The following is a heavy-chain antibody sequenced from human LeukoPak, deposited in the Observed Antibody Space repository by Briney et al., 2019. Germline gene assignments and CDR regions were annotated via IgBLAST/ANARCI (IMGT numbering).Heavy chain of an antibody. V-gene: IGHV3-30*02. Sequence: GGSLRLSCAASGFTFSSYGMHWVRQAPGKGLEWVAFIRYDGGNKYYADSVKGRFTISRDNSKNTLYLQMNSLRAEDTAVYYCAKDYGHCSSTSCYGRGIDYWGQGTLVTVSS. CDR3: AKDYGHCSSTSCYGRGIDY. J-gene: IGHJ4*02. D-gene: IGHD2-2*01. CDR1: GFTFSSYG. CDR2: IRYDGGNK.